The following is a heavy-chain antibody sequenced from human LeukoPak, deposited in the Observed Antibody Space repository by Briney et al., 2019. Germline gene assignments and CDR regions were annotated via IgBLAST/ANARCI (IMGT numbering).Heavy chain of an antibody. V-gene: IGHV1-2*04. CDR1: GYTFTGYY. J-gene: IGHJ3*02. D-gene: IGHD3-9*01. Sequence: ASVKVSCKASGYTFTGYYMHWVRQAPGQGLEWMGWINPNSGGTNYAQKFQGWVTMTRDTSISTAYMELSSLRSEDTAVYYCARAVIRGPPYYDILTGYYDDAFDIWGQGTMVTVSS. CDR2: INPNSGGT. CDR3: ARAVIRGPPYYDILTGYYDDAFDI.